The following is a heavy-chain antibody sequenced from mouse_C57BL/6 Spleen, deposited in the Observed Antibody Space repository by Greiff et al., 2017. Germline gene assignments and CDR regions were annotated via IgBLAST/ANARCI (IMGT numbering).Heavy chain of an antibody. J-gene: IGHJ2*01. CDR3: ARHDFDY. CDR1: GYTFTSYW. V-gene: IGHV1-50*01. D-gene: IGHD2-3*01. Sequence: QVQLQQPGAELVKPGASVKLSCKASGYTFTSYWMQWVKQRPGLGLEWIGEIDPSDSYTNYNQKFKGKATLTVDTSSSTAYMQLSSLTSEDSAVYYCARHDFDYWGQGTTLTVSS. CDR2: IDPSDSYT.